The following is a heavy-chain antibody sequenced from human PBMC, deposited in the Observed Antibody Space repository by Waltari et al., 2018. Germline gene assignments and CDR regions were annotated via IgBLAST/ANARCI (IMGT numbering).Heavy chain of an antibody. V-gene: IGHV3-23*01. Sequence: EVQLLESGGGLLHPGGSLRLSCAASGFTFSNYGLCWGRQTPGKGMEWVSTITSRAGSTYYADSVKGRFTISRDNSKNTLYLQMDSLRAEDTAVYYCAKGFNSPDYWGQGTRVTVSS. J-gene: IGHJ4*02. CDR2: ITSRAGST. CDR3: AKGFNSPDY. D-gene: IGHD1-1*01. CDR1: GFTFSNYG.